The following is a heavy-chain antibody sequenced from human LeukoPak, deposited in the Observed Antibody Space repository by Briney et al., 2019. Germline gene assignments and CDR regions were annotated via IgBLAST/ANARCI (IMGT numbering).Heavy chain of an antibody. V-gene: IGHV3-7*01. Sequence: GGSLRLSCAASGFTFSSYWMSWVRKAPGKGLEWVANIKQDGSEKYYVDSVKGRFTISRDNAKNSLYLQMNSLRAEDTAVYYCARVADDILTGHFDYWGQGTLVTVSS. CDR2: IKQDGSEK. J-gene: IGHJ4*02. CDR3: ARVADDILTGHFDY. CDR1: GFTFSSYW. D-gene: IGHD3-9*01.